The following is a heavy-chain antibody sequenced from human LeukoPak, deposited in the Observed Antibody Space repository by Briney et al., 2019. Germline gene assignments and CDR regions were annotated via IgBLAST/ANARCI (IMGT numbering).Heavy chain of an antibody. Sequence: GASVKVSCKASGYTFTSYVISWVRQAPGQGLECMGWISAYNGNTNYAQKLQGRVTMTTDTSTSTAYMEMRSLRYDDTAVYYCARDDIVVVPAARPNWFDPWGQGTLVTVSS. D-gene: IGHD2-2*01. CDR3: ARDDIVVVPAARPNWFDP. CDR1: GYTFTSYV. V-gene: IGHV1-18*01. CDR2: ISAYNGNT. J-gene: IGHJ5*02.